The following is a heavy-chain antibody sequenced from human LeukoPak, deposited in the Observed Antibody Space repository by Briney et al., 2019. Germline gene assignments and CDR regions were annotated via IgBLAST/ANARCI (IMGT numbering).Heavy chain of an antibody. CDR2: INHSGST. CDR1: GGSFSGYY. D-gene: IGHD3-3*01. Sequence: SETLSLTCAVYGGSFSGYYWSWIRQPPGKGLEWMGEINHSGSTNYNPSLKSRVTISVDTSKNQFSLKLSSVTAADTAVYYCAREAPARFLEWSKSNYYYYMDVWGKGTTVTVYS. CDR3: AREAPARFLEWSKSNYYYYMDV. J-gene: IGHJ6*03. V-gene: IGHV4-34*01.